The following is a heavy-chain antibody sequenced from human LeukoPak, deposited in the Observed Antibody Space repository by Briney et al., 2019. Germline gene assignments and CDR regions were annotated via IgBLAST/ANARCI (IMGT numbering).Heavy chain of an antibody. D-gene: IGHD3-22*01. V-gene: IGHV3-23*01. J-gene: IGHJ4*02. Sequence: GGSLRLSCAASGFTFSSYAMSWVRQAPGKGLEWVSAISGSGGSTYYADSVKGRFTISRDNSKNTLYLQMNSLRAEDTAVCYCAKAYSYYYDSSGFDYWGQGTLVTVSS. CDR3: AKAYSYYYDSSGFDY. CDR2: ISGSGGST. CDR1: GFTFSSYA.